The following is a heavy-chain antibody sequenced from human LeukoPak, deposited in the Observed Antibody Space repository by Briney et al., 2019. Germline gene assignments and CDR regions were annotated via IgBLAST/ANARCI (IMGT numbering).Heavy chain of an antibody. J-gene: IGHJ5*02. CDR2: ISAYNGNT. Sequence: ASVKVSCKASGYTFTSYGISWVRQAPGQGLEWMGWISAYNGNTNYAQKLQGRVTMTTDTSTSTAYMELRSLRSDDTAVYYCARDPYYYGSGSPTERLSTVAIPSGFDPWGQGTLVTVSS. CDR3: ARDPYYYGSGSPTERLSTVAIPSGFDP. CDR1: GYTFTSYG. V-gene: IGHV1-18*01. D-gene: IGHD3-10*01.